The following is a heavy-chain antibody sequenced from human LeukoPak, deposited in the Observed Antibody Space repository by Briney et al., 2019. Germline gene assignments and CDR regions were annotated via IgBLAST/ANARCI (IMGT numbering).Heavy chain of an antibody. CDR3: GKTTTGYSSGRYPGWPVDY. V-gene: IGHV3-23*01. J-gene: IGHJ4*02. D-gene: IGHD6-19*01. Sequence: GGSLRLSCAASGFTFAMNWVRQAPAKGLEWVSTIGGGGPTTDYADSVKDRFTISRDNSKNTLYLQMNSLRAEDTAVYYCGKTTTGYSSGRYPGWPVDYWGQGTLVTVSS. CDR1: GFTFA. CDR2: IGGGGPTT.